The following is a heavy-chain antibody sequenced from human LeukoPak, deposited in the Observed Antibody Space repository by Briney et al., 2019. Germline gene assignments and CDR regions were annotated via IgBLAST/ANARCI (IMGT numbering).Heavy chain of an antibody. CDR1: GFTFSSYA. V-gene: IGHV3-23*01. D-gene: IGHD1-26*01. Sequence: PGGSLRLSCAASGFTFSSYAMSWVRQAPGKGLEWVSAISGSGSSTYYADSVKGRFTISRDNSKNTLDLQMNSLRAEDTAVYYCAKGATPNRRGYFDYWGQGALVTVSS. J-gene: IGHJ4*02. CDR3: AKGATPNRRGYFDY. CDR2: ISGSGSST.